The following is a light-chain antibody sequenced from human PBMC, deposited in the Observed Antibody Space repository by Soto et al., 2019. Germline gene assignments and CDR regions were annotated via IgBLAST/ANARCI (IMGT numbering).Light chain of an antibody. CDR1: QSVSSY. V-gene: IGKV3-11*01. J-gene: IGKJ4*01. Sequence: EIVLTQSPATLSLSPGERATLSCRASQSVSSYLAWYQQKPGPAPRLLIYDASNRATGIPARFSGSESGTDFILTISSLEPDDFAVYYRQQRNYSPRTFGGGTKVEIK. CDR2: DAS. CDR3: QQRNYSPRT.